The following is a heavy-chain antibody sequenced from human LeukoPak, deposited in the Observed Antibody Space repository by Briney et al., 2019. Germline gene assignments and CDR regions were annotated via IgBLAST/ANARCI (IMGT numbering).Heavy chain of an antibody. Sequence: SETLSLTCTVSGGSISSHYWSWVRQPPGKGLEWIGYMYDTVNTKDDPSLTSRLTLSADTSKNQFSLRLGSVTAADTAVYYCATIKRGYPYGYFDFWGQGILVTVSS. V-gene: IGHV4-59*11. CDR1: GGSISSHY. CDR3: ATIKRGYPYGYFDF. CDR2: MYDTVNT. D-gene: IGHD5-18*01. J-gene: IGHJ4*02.